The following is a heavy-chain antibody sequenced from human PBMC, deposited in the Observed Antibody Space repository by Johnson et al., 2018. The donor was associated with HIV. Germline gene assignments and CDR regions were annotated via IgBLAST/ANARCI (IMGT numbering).Heavy chain of an antibody. J-gene: IGHJ3*01. Sequence: QVQLVESGGGLVQPGGSLRLSCAASGFTVTSHYMSWVRQAPGLGLEWVAVLSYDGSNKYYADSVKCRFTISRDNSKNILYFQLDDLRPEDTAVYYCAREAITGSKIDAFDLWGQGTVVTVSS. CDR1: GFTVTSHY. CDR3: AREAITGSKIDAFDL. D-gene: IGHD2-15*01. CDR2: LSYDGSNK. V-gene: IGHV3-30*13.